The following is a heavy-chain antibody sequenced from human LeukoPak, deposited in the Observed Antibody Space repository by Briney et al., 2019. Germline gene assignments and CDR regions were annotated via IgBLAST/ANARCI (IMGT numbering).Heavy chain of an antibody. CDR2: IYYSGST. Sequence: SETLSLTCTVSGGSISSYYWSWIRQRPGKGLEWIGYIYYSGSTNYNPSLKSRVTTSVDTSKNQFSLKLSSVTAADTAVYYCARVRRGGFFDYWGQGTLFPVSS. CDR3: ARVRRGGFFDY. J-gene: IGHJ4*02. D-gene: IGHD3-10*01. CDR1: GGSISSYY. V-gene: IGHV4-59*01.